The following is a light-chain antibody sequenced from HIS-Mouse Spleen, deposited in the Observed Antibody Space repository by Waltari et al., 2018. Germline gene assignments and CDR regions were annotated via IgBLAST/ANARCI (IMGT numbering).Light chain of an antibody. CDR1: ISNIGSNY. CDR3: AAWDDSLSGWV. Sequence: QSVLTQPPSASGTPGQRVTISCAGSISNIGSNYVYWYQQLPGTAPKLLIYKDKQRPSGVPDRFSGSKSGTSASLAISGLRAEDEADYYCAAWDDSLSGWVFGGGTKLTVL. J-gene: IGLJ3*02. V-gene: IGLV1-47*01. CDR2: KDK.